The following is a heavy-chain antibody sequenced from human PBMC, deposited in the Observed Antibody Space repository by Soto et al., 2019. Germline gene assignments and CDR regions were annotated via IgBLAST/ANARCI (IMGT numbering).Heavy chain of an antibody. J-gene: IGHJ5*02. Sequence: QVQLEQSGAEVKKPGASVKVTFKASDYTFTGYGLSWVRQAPGQGLEWMGRISAYNYKTNYAQKLQGRVTMTTDTSTSTAYMELRSLRSDDTAVYYSARVVGALGHWFDPWGQGTLVTVFS. V-gene: IGHV1-18*01. CDR1: DYTFTGYG. CDR3: ARVVGALGHWFDP. D-gene: IGHD1-26*01. CDR2: ISAYNYKT.